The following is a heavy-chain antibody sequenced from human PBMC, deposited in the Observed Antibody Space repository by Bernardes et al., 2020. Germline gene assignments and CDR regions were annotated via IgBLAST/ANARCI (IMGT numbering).Heavy chain of an antibody. V-gene: IGHV1-24*01. Sequence: ASLKDSCKVSGYTLTALSMHWVRQAPGKGLEWMGGFDPEDGETIYAQKFQGRVTMTEDTSTDTAYMELSSLRSEDTAVYYCATPQYGYYDSSGRNRVGAGDIWGQGTMVNVS. D-gene: IGHD3-22*01. CDR2: FDPEDGET. J-gene: IGHJ3*02. CDR1: GYTLTALS. CDR3: ATPQYGYYDSSGRNRVGAGDI.